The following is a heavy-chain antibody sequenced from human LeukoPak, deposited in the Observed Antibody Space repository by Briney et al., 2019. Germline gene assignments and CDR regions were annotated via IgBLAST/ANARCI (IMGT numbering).Heavy chain of an antibody. Sequence: PSETLSLTCTVSGGSISSGSYYWSWIRQPAGKGLEWIGRIYTSGSTNYNPSLKSRVTISVDTSKNQFSLKLSSVTAADTAVYYCARDPGGYWGQGTLVAVSS. V-gene: IGHV4-61*02. CDR3: ARDPGGY. CDR1: GGSISSGSYY. J-gene: IGHJ4*02. D-gene: IGHD3-10*01. CDR2: IYTSGST.